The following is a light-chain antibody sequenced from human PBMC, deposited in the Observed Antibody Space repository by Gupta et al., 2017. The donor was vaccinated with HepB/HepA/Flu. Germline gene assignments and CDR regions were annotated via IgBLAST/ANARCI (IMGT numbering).Light chain of an antibody. CDR1: QTISSW. J-gene: IGKJ1*01. CDR2: QGS. CDR3: QQYNSYRWT. Sequence: DIQMTQSPSTLSASVGDRVTITSRASQTISSWLAWYQQKPGKAPKLLIYQGSSLESGVPSRFSGSESGTEFTLTIGSLQPDDFANYYCQQYNSYRWTFGQGTRVEIK. V-gene: IGKV1-5*03.